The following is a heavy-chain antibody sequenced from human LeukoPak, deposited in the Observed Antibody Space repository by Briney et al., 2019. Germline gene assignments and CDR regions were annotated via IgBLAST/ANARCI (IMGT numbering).Heavy chain of an antibody. CDR1: GFTFSGYS. D-gene: IGHD2-2*01. Sequence: QPGGSLRLSCAASGFTFSGYSMNWVRQAPGKGLGWVSYISSSSSTIYYADSVKGRFTISRDNARNSLYLQMNSLRAEDTAVYYCARAEEDIVVVGYFQHWGQGTLVTVSS. V-gene: IGHV3-48*01. J-gene: IGHJ1*01. CDR2: ISSSSSTI. CDR3: ARAEEDIVVVGYFQH.